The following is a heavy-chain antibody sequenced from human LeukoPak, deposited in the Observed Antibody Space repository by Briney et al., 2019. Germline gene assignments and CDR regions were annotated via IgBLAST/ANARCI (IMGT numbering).Heavy chain of an antibody. D-gene: IGHD6-6*01. CDR1: GDSISSSNHY. CDR3: ARGDQYSSSPAHY. CDR2: IYYSGST. Sequence: PSETLSLTCTVSGDSISSSNHYWARIRQPPGKGLEWVGSIYYSGSTYYNPSLKSRVTILVDTSKNQFSLKLSSVTAADTAVYYCARGDQYSSSPAHYWGQGTLVTVSS. V-gene: IGHV4-39*07. J-gene: IGHJ4*02.